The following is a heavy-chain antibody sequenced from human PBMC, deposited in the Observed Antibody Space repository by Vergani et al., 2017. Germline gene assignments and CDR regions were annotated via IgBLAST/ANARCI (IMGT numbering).Heavy chain of an antibody. Sequence: EVQLVESGGGLVKRGGSLRLSCAASGFTVSSNYMSWVRQAPGKGLEWVSVIYSGGSTYYADSVKGRFTISRDNSKNTLYLQMNSLRAEDTAVYYCAREGPPYSSGVFFDYWGQGTLVTVSS. CDR3: AREGPPYSSGVFFDY. J-gene: IGHJ4*02. CDR1: GFTVSSNY. D-gene: IGHD6-19*01. V-gene: IGHV3-53*01. CDR2: IYSGGST.